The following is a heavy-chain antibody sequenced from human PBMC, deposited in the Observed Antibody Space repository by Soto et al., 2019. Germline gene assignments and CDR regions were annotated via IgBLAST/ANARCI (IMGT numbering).Heavy chain of an antibody. CDR1: GFTFSSYS. CDR2: ISSSSSYI. V-gene: IGHV3-21*01. Sequence: PGGSLRLSCAASGFTFSSYSMNLVRQAPGKGLEWVSSISSSSSYIYYADSVKGRFTISRDNDKNSLYLQMNSLRAEDTAVYYCERERAARSSGQVYYWGKGTRVTVS. CDR3: ERERAARSSGQVYY. D-gene: IGHD6-6*01. J-gene: IGHJ4*02.